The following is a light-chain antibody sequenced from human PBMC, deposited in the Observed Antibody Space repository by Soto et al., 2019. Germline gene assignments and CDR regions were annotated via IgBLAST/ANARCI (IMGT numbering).Light chain of an antibody. J-gene: IGLJ3*02. CDR2: GNS. V-gene: IGLV1-40*01. CDR3: QSFDSSRSANWV. CDR1: SSNIGAGYD. Sequence: HSVLTQPPSVSGAPGQRVTISCTGSSSNIGAGYDVHWYQQHPGTAPKLLIYGNSNRPSGVPDRFSGSKSGTSASLAITGLQAEDEADYYCQSFDSSRSANWVVVGGTKLTVL.